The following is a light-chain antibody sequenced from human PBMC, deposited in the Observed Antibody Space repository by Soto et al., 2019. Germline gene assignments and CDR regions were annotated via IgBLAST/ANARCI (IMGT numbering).Light chain of an antibody. CDR2: NVS. CDR3: CSYAGNSLYV. J-gene: IGLJ1*01. V-gene: IGLV2-11*01. CDR1: SSDVGGYNY. Sequence: QSVLTQRRSVSGSPGQSVTISCTGTSSDVGGYNYVSWYQQHPDKAPKLIIYNVSKRPSGVPDRFSGSKSGNTASLTISGLQAEDGTDYYCCSYAGNSLYVFGPGTKLTVL.